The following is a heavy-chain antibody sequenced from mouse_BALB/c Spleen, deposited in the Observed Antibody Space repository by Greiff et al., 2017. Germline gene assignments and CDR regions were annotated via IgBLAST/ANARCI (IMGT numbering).Heavy chain of an antibody. CDR3: ATLGQRGMRDYFDD. D-gene: IGHD6-1*01. CDR1: GYTFTSYT. Sequence: VQLKESAAELARPGASVKMSCKASGYTFTSYTMHWVKQRPGQGLEWIGYINPSSGYTEYNQKFKDKTTLTADKSSSTAYMQLSSLTSEDSAVYYCATLGQRGMRDYFDDWGQGTTRTGSS. CDR2: INPSSGYT. J-gene: IGHJ2*01. V-gene: IGHV1-4*02.